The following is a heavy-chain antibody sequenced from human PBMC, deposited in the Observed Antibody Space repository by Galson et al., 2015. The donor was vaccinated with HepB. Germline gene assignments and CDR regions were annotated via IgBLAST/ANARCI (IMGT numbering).Heavy chain of an antibody. CDR1: GGSISSYY. J-gene: IGHJ2*01. CDR3: ARRVFTYGEKKHWYFDL. CDR2: IYYSGST. Sequence: ETLSLTCTVSGGSISSYYWSWIRQPPGKGLEWIGYIYYSGSTNYNPSLKSRVTISVDTSKNQFSLKLSSVTAADTAVYYCARRVFTYGEKKHWYFDLWGRGTLVTVSS. V-gene: IGHV4-59*08. D-gene: IGHD4-17*01.